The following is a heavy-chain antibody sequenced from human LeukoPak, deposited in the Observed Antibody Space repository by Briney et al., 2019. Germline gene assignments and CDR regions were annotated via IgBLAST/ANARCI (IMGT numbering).Heavy chain of an antibody. CDR3: ASHDYGDYNY. Sequence: PSETLSLSCTVSGGSISSSSYYWGWIRQPPGKGLEWIVSIYYSGSNYYNPSLKSRFTISVDTSKNQFSLKLSSVTAADTAVYYCASHDYGDYNYWGQGTLVTVSS. V-gene: IGHV4-39*01. J-gene: IGHJ4*02. D-gene: IGHD4-17*01. CDR2: IYYSGSN. CDR1: GGSISSSSYY.